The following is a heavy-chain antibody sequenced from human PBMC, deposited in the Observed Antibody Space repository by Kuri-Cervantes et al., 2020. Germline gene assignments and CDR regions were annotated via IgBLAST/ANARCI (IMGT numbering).Heavy chain of an antibody. CDR1: GFSRSTSGMC. J-gene: IGHJ4*02. CDR2: IDWDDDK. CDR3: ARMPYDTTGGGLDY. Sequence: SGPTLAKPTQTLTLSCNLSGFSRSTSGMCVSWARQPPRKALEWLALIDWDDDKDYSTSLKTRLTISKDTTKNQVVLTMTNMDPVDTATYYCARMPYDTTGGGLDYWGQGTLVTVSS. D-gene: IGHD2-8*02. V-gene: IGHV2-70*13.